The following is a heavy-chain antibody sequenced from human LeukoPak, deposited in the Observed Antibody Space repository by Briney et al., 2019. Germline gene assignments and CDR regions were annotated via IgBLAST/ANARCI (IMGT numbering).Heavy chain of an antibody. CDR3: ARVDTAMVAGGGDY. J-gene: IGHJ4*02. CDR1: GYSFTGYY. CDR2: INPNSGGT. Sequence: GASVKVSCKASGYSFTGYYMHWVRQAPGQGLEWMGWINPNSGGTKYAQKFKGRVTMTRDTSISTPYMELSRLRSDDTAVYYCARVDTAMVAGGGDYWGQGTLVTVSS. V-gene: IGHV1-2*02. D-gene: IGHD5-18*01.